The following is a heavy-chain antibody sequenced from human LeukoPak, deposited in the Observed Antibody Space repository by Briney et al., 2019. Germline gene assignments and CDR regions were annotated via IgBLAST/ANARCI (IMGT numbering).Heavy chain of an antibody. CDR1: GFTFSSYS. CDR3: ARGAAAGQDY. J-gene: IGHJ4*02. D-gene: IGHD6-13*01. V-gene: IGHV3-21*01. CDR2: ISSSSSYI. Sequence: PGGSLRLSCAASGFTFSSYSMNWVRQAPGKGLEWASSISSSSSYIYYADSVKGRFTISRDNAKNSLYLQMNSLRAEDTAVYYCARGAAAGQDYWGQGTLVTVSS.